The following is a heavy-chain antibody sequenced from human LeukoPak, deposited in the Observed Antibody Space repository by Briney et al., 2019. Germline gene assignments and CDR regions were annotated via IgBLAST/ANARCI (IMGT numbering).Heavy chain of an antibody. D-gene: IGHD6-6*01. V-gene: IGHV1-69*01. J-gene: IGHJ4*02. Sequence: SVKVSCKASGGTFSSYAISWVRQAPGQGLEWMGGIIPIFGTANYAQKFQGRVTITADESTSTAYMELSSLRSEDTAVYYCARDGYSSSSFTPFDYWGQGTLVTVSS. CDR2: IIPIFGTA. CDR1: GGTFSSYA. CDR3: ARDGYSSSSFTPFDY.